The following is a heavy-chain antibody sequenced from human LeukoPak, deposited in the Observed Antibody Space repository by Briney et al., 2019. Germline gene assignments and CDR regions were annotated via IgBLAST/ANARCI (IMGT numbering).Heavy chain of an antibody. CDR3: ARQDSSGWYGYFQH. J-gene: IGHJ1*01. V-gene: IGHV1-18*01. D-gene: IGHD6-19*01. Sequence: ASVKVSCKASGYTFTSYGISWVRQAPGQGLEWMGWISAYNGNTNYAQKLQGRVTMTTDTSTSTAYTELRSLRSDDTAVYYCARQDSSGWYGYFQHWGQGTLVTVSS. CDR1: GYTFTSYG. CDR2: ISAYNGNT.